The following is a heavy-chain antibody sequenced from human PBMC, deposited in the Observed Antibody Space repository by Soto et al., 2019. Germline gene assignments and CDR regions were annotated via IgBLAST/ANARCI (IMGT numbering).Heavy chain of an antibody. V-gene: IGHV1-3*01. J-gene: IGHJ5*02. Sequence: ASVKVSCKTSGYTFTDYAMHWVRQAPGQRLEWMGWINAGNGNTKYSQKFQGRVTITGDTSASTACMELSSLRSEDTAVYYCARSGSPMYITVVRGVPSHWFDPWGQGTLVTVSS. D-gene: IGHD3-10*01. CDR2: INAGNGNT. CDR1: GYTFTDYA. CDR3: ARSGSPMYITVVRGVPSHWFDP.